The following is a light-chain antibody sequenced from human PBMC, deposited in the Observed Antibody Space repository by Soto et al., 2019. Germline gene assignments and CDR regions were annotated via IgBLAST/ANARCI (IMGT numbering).Light chain of an antibody. Sequence: EIVLTQSPGTLFLSPGERATISCRASQSVSSNLLAWYQQKPGQTPRLLIYGASSRATGVPDRFSGSGSGTDFTLAISRLEPEDFAVYYCHQYGRSPPWTFGQGTKVDIK. V-gene: IGKV3-20*01. J-gene: IGKJ1*01. CDR2: GAS. CDR1: QSVSSNL. CDR3: HQYGRSPPWT.